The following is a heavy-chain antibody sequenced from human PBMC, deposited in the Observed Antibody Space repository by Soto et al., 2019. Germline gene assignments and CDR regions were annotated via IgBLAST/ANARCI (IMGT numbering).Heavy chain of an antibody. CDR2: IKSKTHGGTI. Sequence: EVQLVESGGSLVKPGGSLRLSCAASGLSLNNVWMNWVRQTPGKGLEWVGSIKSKTHGGTIDYAAPVKGRFSISRDDSQNTLYLQMNSLKTEDTAVYYCTDFIHYAGGQGTLVTVST. CDR3: TDFIHYA. V-gene: IGHV3-15*07. J-gene: IGHJ4*02. CDR1: GLSLNNVW. D-gene: IGHD4-17*01.